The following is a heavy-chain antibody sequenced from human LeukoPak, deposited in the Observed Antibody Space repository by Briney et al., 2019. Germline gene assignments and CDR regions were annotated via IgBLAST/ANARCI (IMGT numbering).Heavy chain of an antibody. V-gene: IGHV1-8*03. CDR1: GYTFTSYD. CDR3: ATGEYSSSS. Sequence: ASVKVSCKASGYTFTSYDINWVRQATGQGLEWMGWMNPNSGNTGYVQKFQGRVTITRNTSTSTPYMELSSLRSEDTAVYYCATGEYSSSSWGQGTLVTVSS. CDR2: MNPNSGNT. J-gene: IGHJ4*02. D-gene: IGHD6-6*01.